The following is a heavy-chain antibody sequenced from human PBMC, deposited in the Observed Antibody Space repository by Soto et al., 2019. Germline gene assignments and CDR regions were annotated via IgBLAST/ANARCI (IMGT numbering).Heavy chain of an antibody. CDR1: GFTFSNYW. V-gene: IGHV3-74*01. Sequence: EVQLVESGGGLVQPGGSLRLSCAASGFTFSNYWMHWVRQVPGKGLVWVSRINSDGSSTGYADSVMGRFTISRDNAKNTVYLQMTSLRAEDTAVYYCAREQGYCSGGSCYVAGYWGQGTLVTVSS. CDR2: INSDGSST. CDR3: AREQGYCSGGSCYVAGY. D-gene: IGHD2-15*01. J-gene: IGHJ4*02.